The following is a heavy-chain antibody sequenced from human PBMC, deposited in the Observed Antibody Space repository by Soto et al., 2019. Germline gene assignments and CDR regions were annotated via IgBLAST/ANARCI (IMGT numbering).Heavy chain of an antibody. CDR2: IIPIFGTA. J-gene: IGHJ4*02. Sequence: QVQLVQSGAEVKKPGSSVKVSCKASGGTFSSYAISWVRQAPGQGLEWLGGIIPIFGTANYAQKFQGRVTITADKSTSTAYMELSSLRSEDTAVYYCASDRRVRGVKRGGFDYWGQGTLVTVSS. CDR1: GGTFSSYA. D-gene: IGHD3-10*01. V-gene: IGHV1-69*06. CDR3: ASDRRVRGVKRGGFDY.